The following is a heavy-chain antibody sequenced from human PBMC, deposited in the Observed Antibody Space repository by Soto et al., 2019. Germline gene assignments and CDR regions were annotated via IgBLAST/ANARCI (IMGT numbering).Heavy chain of an antibody. J-gene: IGHJ4*02. CDR1: GFIVSANY. Sequence: PGGSPSLHFVASGFIVSANYMTLIRQAPGKGLEWVSVIHGGGNTYYADSVKGRFTISRDNSKNTVHLQMESLRVDDTAVYYCAKARYEYLWGNYRSTGNFDSWGQGALVTVSS. CDR2: IHGGGNT. V-gene: IGHV3-53*01. D-gene: IGHD3-16*02. CDR3: AKARYEYLWGNYRSTGNFDS.